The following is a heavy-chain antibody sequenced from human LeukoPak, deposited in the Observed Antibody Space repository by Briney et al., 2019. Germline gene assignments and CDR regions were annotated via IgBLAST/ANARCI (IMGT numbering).Heavy chain of an antibody. CDR1: GGSISTYY. Sequence: SETLSLTCTVSGGSISTYYWSWIRQPPGKGLEWIGYIYTSESTNYNPSLKSRVTISVDTSKNQFSLTLSSVTAADTAFYYCARRRTTGTTGYFDYWGRGILVTVSS. J-gene: IGHJ4*02. D-gene: IGHD1-1*01. CDR3: ARRRTTGTTGYFDY. CDR2: IYTSEST. V-gene: IGHV4-4*09.